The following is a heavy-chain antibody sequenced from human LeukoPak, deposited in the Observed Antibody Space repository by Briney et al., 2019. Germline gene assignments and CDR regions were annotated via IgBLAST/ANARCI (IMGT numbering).Heavy chain of an antibody. CDR2: INQDGSER. J-gene: IGHJ4*02. CDR3: AKEQEGDYGGTSLFDY. Sequence: PGGSLRLSCAASGFTFSSHWMTWVRQAPGKGLEWVANINQDGSERYYVDSVKGRFTISRDNAKNSLYLQMNSLRAEDTAVYYCAKEQEGDYGGTSLFDYWGQGTLVTVSS. D-gene: IGHD4-23*01. CDR1: GFTFSSHW. V-gene: IGHV3-7*03.